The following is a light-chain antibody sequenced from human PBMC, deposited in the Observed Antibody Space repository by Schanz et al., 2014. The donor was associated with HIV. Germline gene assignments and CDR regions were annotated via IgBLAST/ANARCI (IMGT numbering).Light chain of an antibody. CDR2: DNT. J-gene: IGLJ3*02. Sequence: QSVLTQPPSVSGAPGQRVTISCTGSRSNIGAGFDVHWYQQLPGASPKLLIYDNTKRPSGVPDRFSGSKSGTSASLAISGLQSEDEADYYCATWDDSLNGWVFGGGTKLTVL. CDR1: RSNIGAGFD. V-gene: IGLV1-40*01. CDR3: ATWDDSLNGWV.